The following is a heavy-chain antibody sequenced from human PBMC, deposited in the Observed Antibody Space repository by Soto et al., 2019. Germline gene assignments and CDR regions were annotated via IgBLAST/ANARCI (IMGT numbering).Heavy chain of an antibody. V-gene: IGHV3-30*18. CDR3: AKDKGVAMVRGVIITAPYYYGMDV. CDR2: ISYDGSNK. CDR1: GFTFSSYG. J-gene: IGHJ6*02. D-gene: IGHD3-10*01. Sequence: GGSLRLSCAASGFTFSSYGMHWVRQAPGKGLEWVAVISYDGSNKYYADSVKGRFTISRDNSKNTLYLQMNSLRAEDTAVYYCAKDKGVAMVRGVIITAPYYYGMDVWGQGTTVTVSS.